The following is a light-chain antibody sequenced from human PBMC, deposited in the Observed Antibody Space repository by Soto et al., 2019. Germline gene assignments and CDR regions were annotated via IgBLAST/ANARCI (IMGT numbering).Light chain of an antibody. CDR1: SSDIGGHKY. CDR3: CSYAGSYTLV. Sequence: QSALTQPRSVSGSPGQSVTISCTGTSSDIGGHKYVSWYQQHPGKVPRLMIFEVNRRPSGVPDRFSGSRSGNTASLSISGLQAEEEADYYCCSYAGSYTLVFGGGTKLTVL. CDR2: EVN. J-gene: IGLJ2*01. V-gene: IGLV2-11*01.